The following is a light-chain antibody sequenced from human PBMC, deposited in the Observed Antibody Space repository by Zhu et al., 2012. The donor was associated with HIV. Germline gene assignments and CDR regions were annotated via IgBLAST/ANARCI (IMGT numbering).Light chain of an antibody. V-gene: IGKV3-20*01. CDR3: QQYGSSPLT. Sequence: EIVLTQSPGNLSLFPGEGATLSCRASQTVNYRYLAWYKQKPGQTPGLLLYATSSRASGIPDRFSGSGSGTDFTLTINRLEPEDSAVYYCQQYGSSPLTFGGGTKVEI. J-gene: IGKJ4*01. CDR2: ATS. CDR1: QTVNYRY.